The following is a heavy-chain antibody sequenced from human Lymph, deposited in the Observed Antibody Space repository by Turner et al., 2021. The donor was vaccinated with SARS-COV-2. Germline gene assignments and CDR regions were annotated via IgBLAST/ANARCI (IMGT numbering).Heavy chain of an antibody. CDR3: AKDLAGTYYSSFDY. CDR2: INWSGGSI. D-gene: IGHD1-26*01. J-gene: IGHJ4*02. V-gene: IGHV3-9*01. CDR1: GFTFDHYA. Sequence: EVQLVESGGGLVQPGRSLRLSCAASGFTFDHYAMHWVRQAPGKGLGWVSGINWSGGSIAYADSVKGRFTISRDNPKNSLYLQMNSLRAEDTAFYYCAKDLAGTYYSSFDYWGQGTLVTVSS.